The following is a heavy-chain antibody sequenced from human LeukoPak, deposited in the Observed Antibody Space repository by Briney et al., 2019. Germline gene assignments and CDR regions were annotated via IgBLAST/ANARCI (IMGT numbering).Heavy chain of an antibody. V-gene: IGHV1-2*02. J-gene: IGHJ4*02. CDR2: INPNSGGT. Sequence: ASVKVSCKASGYTFTGYYMHWVRQAPGQGLEWMGWINPNSGGTNYAQKFQGRVTMTRDTSISTAYMELSRLRSDDTAVYYCARGFYVWGRYRFTFDYWGQGTLDTVSS. CDR3: ARGFYVWGRYRFTFDY. D-gene: IGHD3-16*02. CDR1: GYTFTGYY.